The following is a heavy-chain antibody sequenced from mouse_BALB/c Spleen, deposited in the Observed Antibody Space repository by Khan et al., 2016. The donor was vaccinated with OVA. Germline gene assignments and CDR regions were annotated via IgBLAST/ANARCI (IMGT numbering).Heavy chain of an antibody. Sequence: QVQLQQSGAELARPGASVKMSCKASGYTFTSYTMHWIKQRPGQGLEWIGYITPRSDFTNYNQKFNGKATLTADKSSSTAYMQLSSLTSEDYAVYYCARRTSLYTMDYWGQGTSVTVSS. V-gene: IGHV1-4*01. CDR2: ITPRSDFT. CDR3: ARRTSLYTMDY. J-gene: IGHJ4*01. CDR1: GYTFTSYT.